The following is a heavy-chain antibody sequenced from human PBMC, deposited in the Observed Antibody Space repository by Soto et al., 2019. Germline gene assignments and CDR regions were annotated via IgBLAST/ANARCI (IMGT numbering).Heavy chain of an antibody. CDR3: ARGEGYDCYSCFPLH. Sequence: VASVKVSCKASGYTFTGYYIHWVRQAPGQGLEWMGWINPNSGDTNYAQKFQGWVSMTSDSSISTAYMELNRLRSDDTAVYYCARGEGYDCYSCFPLHWGQGTLVTVSS. V-gene: IGHV1-2*04. CDR2: INPNSGDT. D-gene: IGHD2-21*02. J-gene: IGHJ4*02. CDR1: GYTFTGYY.